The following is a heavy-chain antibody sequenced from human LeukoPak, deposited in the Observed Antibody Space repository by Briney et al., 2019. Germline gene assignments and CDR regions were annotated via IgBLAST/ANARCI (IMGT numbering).Heavy chain of an antibody. D-gene: IGHD1-26*01. CDR1: GFTVSSNY. Sequence: PGWSLTLSCAASGFTVSSNYMSWVRQAPGKGLEWVSVISSGGATYYADSVKGRFTISRDSSKNTLYLQMNILRPEDTAVYYCARDPYSGNYGAYYYYMDVWGKGTTVTISS. V-gene: IGHV3-66*01. CDR3: ARDPYSGNYGAYYYYMDV. CDR2: ISSGGAT. J-gene: IGHJ6*03.